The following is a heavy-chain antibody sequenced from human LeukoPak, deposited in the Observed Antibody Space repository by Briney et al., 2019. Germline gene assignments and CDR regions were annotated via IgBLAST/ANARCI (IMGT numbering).Heavy chain of an antibody. CDR3: ATAPFILLYYFGSGKNWFDP. CDR1: GGSFSGYY. V-gene: IGHV4-34*01. Sequence: PSETLSLTCAVYGGSFSGYYWSWIRQPPGKGLEWIGEINHSGSTNYNPSLKSGVPISVDTSKNQFSLKLISVIAADTTVYYCATAPFILLYYFGSGKNWFDPWGQGTLVTVSS. D-gene: IGHD3-10*01. CDR2: INHSGST. J-gene: IGHJ5*02.